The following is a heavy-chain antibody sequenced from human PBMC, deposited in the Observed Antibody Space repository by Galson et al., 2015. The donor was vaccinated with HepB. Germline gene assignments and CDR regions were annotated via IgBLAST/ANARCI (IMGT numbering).Heavy chain of an antibody. V-gene: IGHV3-21*01. Sequence: SLRLSCAASGFTFSSYSMNWVRQAPGKGLEWVPSISSSSSYIYYADSVKGRFTISRDNAKNSLYLQMNSLRAEDTAVYYCAREVRGVIMTYFDYWGQGTLVTVSS. CDR2: ISSSSSYI. J-gene: IGHJ4*02. CDR1: GFTFSSYS. CDR3: AREVRGVIMTYFDY. D-gene: IGHD3-10*01.